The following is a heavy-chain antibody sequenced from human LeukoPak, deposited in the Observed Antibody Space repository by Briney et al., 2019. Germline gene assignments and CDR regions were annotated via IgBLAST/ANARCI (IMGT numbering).Heavy chain of an antibody. D-gene: IGHD1-26*01. V-gene: IGHV3-15*01. Sequence: GGSLRLSCAASGFTVSNAWMSWVRQTPGKGLEWVGRIKSKTDGGTTDYAAPVKGRFTISGDDSKNTLYLQMNSLKTEDTAVYYCTTDLAPFYRYGMDVWGQGTTVTVSS. CDR2: IKSKTDGGTT. CDR3: TTDLAPFYRYGMDV. J-gene: IGHJ6*02. CDR1: GFTVSNAW.